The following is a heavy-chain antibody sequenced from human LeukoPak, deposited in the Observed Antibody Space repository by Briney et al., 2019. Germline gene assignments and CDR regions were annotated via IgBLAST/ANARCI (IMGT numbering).Heavy chain of an antibody. V-gene: IGHV3-21*01. CDR1: GFTFSSYS. CDR2: ISSSSSYI. J-gene: IGHJ3*02. D-gene: IGHD2-2*01. CDR3: ARDIKGQYQDAFDI. Sequence: GGSLRLSCAASGFTFSSYSMNWVRQALGKGLEWVSSISSSSSYIYYADSVKGRFTISRGNAKNSVYLQMNSLRAEDTAVYYCARDIKGQYQDAFDIWGQGTMVTVSS.